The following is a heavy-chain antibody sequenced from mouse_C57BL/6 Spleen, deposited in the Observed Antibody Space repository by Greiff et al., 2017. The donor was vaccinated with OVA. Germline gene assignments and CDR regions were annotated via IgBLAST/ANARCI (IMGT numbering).Heavy chain of an antibody. Sequence: GGGLVQPKGSLKLSCAASGFSFNTYAMNWVRQAPGKGLEWVARIRSKSNNYATYYADSVKDRFTISRDDSESMLYLQMNNLKTEDTAMYYCVRRGYDGYSFAYWGQGTLVTVSA. D-gene: IGHD2-3*01. CDR2: IRSKSNNYAT. V-gene: IGHV10-1*01. J-gene: IGHJ3*01. CDR1: GFSFNTYA. CDR3: VRRGYDGYSFAY.